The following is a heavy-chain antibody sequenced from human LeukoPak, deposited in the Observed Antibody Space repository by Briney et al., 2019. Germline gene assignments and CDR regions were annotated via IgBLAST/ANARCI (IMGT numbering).Heavy chain of an antibody. D-gene: IGHD4-23*01. Sequence: GGSLRLSCAASGFTFSSYGMSWVRQAPGKGLEWVSGINWNGGSTGYADSVKGRFTISRDNAKNSLYLQMNSLRSEDTAVYYCARDNSVEDTAWWFDPWGQGTLVTVSS. CDR2: INWNGGST. CDR3: ARDNSVEDTAWWFDP. J-gene: IGHJ5*02. V-gene: IGHV3-20*04. CDR1: GFTFSSYG.